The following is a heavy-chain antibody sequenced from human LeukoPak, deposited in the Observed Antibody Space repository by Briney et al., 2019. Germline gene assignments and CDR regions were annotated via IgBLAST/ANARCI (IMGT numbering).Heavy chain of an antibody. V-gene: IGHV3-23*01. CDR2: ISGSGGST. D-gene: IGHD3-22*01. CDR1: GFTFSSYA. CDR3: AKVLSSGYYDLSDY. J-gene: IGHJ4*02. Sequence: PGGSLRLSCAASGFTFSSYAMSWVRQAPGKGLEWVSAISGSGGSTYYADSVKGRFTISRDNSENTLYLQMNSLRAEDTAVYYCAKVLSSGYYDLSDYWGQGTLVTVSS.